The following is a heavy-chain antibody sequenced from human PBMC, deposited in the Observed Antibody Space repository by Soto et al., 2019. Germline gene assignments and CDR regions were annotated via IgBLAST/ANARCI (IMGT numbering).Heavy chain of an antibody. CDR2: IIPILGIA. D-gene: IGHD2-2*01. CDR3: AREGGYCSSTSCRFDYGMDV. Sequence: QVQLVQSGAEVKKPGSSVKVSCKASGGTFSSYTISWVRQAPGQGLEWMGRIIPILGIANYAQKFQGRVTVTAGQSTSTAYMELSSLRSEDTAVYYCAREGGYCSSTSCRFDYGMDVWGQGTTVTVSS. V-gene: IGHV1-69*08. J-gene: IGHJ6*02. CDR1: GGTFSSYT.